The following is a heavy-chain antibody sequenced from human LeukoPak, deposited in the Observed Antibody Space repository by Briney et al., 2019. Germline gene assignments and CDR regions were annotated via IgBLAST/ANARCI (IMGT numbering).Heavy chain of an antibody. V-gene: IGHV3-30*04. J-gene: IGHJ4*02. D-gene: IGHD3-10*01. CDR2: ISYDGSNK. CDR3: ARDEGSITMVRGVTYDY. Sequence: GGSLRLSCAASGFTFSSYAMHRVRQAPGKGLEWVAVISYDGSNKYYADSVKGRFTISRDNSKNTLYLQMNSLRAEDTAVYYCARDEGSITMVRGVTYDYWGQGTLVTVSS. CDR1: GFTFSSYA.